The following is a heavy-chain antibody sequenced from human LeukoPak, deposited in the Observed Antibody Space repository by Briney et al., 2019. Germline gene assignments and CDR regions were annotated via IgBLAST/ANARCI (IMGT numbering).Heavy chain of an antibody. CDR3: ASVPIYYDYGDY. J-gene: IGHJ4*02. CDR1: GGTFSSYA. V-gene: IGHV1-69*05. Sequence: SVTVSCKASGGTFSSYAISWVRQAPGQGLEWMGGIIPIFGTANYAQKFQGRVTITTDESTSTAYMELSSLRSEDTAVYYCASVPIYYDYGDYWGQGTLVTVSS. CDR2: IIPIFGTA. D-gene: IGHD3-10*01.